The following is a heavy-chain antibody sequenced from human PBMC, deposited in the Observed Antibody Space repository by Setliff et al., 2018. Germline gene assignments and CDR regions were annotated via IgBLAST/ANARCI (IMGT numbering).Heavy chain of an antibody. CDR3: AKDYTTTFWEYNWFDL. D-gene: IGHD3-3*01. V-gene: IGHV3-23*01. CDR1: GFTFSYHA. J-gene: IGHJ5*02. Sequence: GESLKISCAASGFTFSYHAMTWVRQAPGKGLEWVAGISGSGDNTYYAESVKGRFIISRDNSKDTLSLQMNNVRVEDTAFYYCAKDYTTTFWEYNWFDLWGQGTVVTVSS. CDR2: ISGSGDNT.